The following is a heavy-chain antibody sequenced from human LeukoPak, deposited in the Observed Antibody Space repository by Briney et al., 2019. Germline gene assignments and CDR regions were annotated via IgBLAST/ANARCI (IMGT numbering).Heavy chain of an antibody. Sequence: GRSLRLSRAASGFTFSSYAMHWVRQAPGKGLEWVAVISYDGSNKYYADSVKGRFTISRDNSKNTLYLQMNSLRAEDTAVYYCARVTWTGSGSYFDYWGQGTLVTVSS. CDR3: ARVTWTGSGSYFDY. J-gene: IGHJ4*02. CDR1: GFTFSSYA. V-gene: IGHV3-30*04. CDR2: ISYDGSNK. D-gene: IGHD3-10*01.